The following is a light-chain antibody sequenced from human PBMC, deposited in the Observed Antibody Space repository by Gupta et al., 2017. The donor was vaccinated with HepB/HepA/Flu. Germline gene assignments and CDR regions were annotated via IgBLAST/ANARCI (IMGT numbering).Light chain of an antibody. CDR3: QVWDAVGDVI. Sequence: SYVLIQPPSVSVAAGETARMTCGGTSIGGKSVHWYQQKSGPAPVLFVYNDRDRPSGIPERFSGSNSGNTASLTITSVEAGDEADYYCQVWDAVGDVIFGGGTRLTVL. V-gene: IGLV3-21*02. J-gene: IGLJ2*01. CDR2: NDR. CDR1: SIGGKS.